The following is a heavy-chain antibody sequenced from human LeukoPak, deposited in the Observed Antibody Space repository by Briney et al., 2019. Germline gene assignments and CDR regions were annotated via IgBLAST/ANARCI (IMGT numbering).Heavy chain of an antibody. CDR3: SRDSSSCFDY. J-gene: IGHJ4*02. CDR2: ISYDGSNK. CDR1: GFTFSSYA. V-gene: IGHV3-30-3*01. Sequence: GGSLRLSCAASGFTFSSYAMHWVRQAPGKGLEWVAVISYDGSNKYYADSVKGRFTISRDNSKNTLYLQVNSLRAEDTAVYYCSRDSSSCFDYWGQGTLVTVSS. D-gene: IGHD6-6*01.